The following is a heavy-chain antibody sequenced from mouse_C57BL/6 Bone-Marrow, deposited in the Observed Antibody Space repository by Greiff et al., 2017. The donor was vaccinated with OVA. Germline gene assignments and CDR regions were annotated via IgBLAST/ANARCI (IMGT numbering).Heavy chain of an antibody. CDR1: GYSITSGYY. Sequence: DVQLQESGPGLVKPSQSLSLTCSVTGYSITSGYYWNWIRQFPGNKLEWMGYISYDGSNNYNPSLKNRISITRDTSKNQFFLKLNSLTTEDTATYYCARIYDGYLGWFAYWGQGTLVTVSA. J-gene: IGHJ3*01. V-gene: IGHV3-6*01. CDR3: ARIYDGYLGWFAY. D-gene: IGHD2-3*01. CDR2: ISYDGSN.